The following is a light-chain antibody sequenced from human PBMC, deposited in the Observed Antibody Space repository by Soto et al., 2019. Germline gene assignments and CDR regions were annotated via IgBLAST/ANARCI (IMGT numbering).Light chain of an antibody. J-gene: IGLJ1*01. V-gene: IGLV2-23*01. CDR1: SSDVGSYNL. Sequence: QSVLTQPASVSGSPGQSITISCTGTSSDVGSYNLVSWYQQHPGKAPKLMIYEGSKRPSAVSNRFSGSKSGNTASLTISGLQAEDEADYYCCSYAGSSIFYVFGTGTKVTVL. CDR3: CSYAGSSIFYV. CDR2: EGS.